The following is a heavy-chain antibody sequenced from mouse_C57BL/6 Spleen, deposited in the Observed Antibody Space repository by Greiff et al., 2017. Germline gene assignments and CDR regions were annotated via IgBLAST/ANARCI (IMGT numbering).Heavy chain of an antibody. CDR1: GYTFTDYE. Sequence: VQLQQSGAELVRPGASVTLSCKASGYTFTDYEMHWVKQTPVHGLEWIGAIDPENGGTAYNQKFKGKAILTADKSSSTAYMELRSLTSEDSAVYYCTRSEEARDYSMDVWGQGTSVTVSS. J-gene: IGHJ4*01. V-gene: IGHV1-15*01. CDR3: TRSEEARDYSMDV. CDR2: IDPENGGT. D-gene: IGHD1-1*01.